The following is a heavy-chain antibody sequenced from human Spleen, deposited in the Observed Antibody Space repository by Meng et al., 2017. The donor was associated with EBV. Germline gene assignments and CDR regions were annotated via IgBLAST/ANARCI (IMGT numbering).Heavy chain of an antibody. Sequence: QVQLQESGPGLGKPSGTLSLTCSVSGGFFNFSHWWSWVRQPPGKGLEWIGEVYYSGSTNYNPSLKSRVDMFLDKSKNQFSLQLDSVTAADTAFYFCARGDVVVFPAALGKFDLWGRGTLVTVSS. D-gene: IGHD2-2*01. V-gene: IGHV4-4*02. J-gene: IGHJ2*01. CDR1: GGFFNFSHW. CDR3: ARGDVVVFPAALGKFDL. CDR2: VYYSGST.